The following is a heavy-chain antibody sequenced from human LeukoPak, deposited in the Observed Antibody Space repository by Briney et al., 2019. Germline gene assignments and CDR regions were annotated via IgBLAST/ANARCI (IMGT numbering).Heavy chain of an antibody. V-gene: IGHV3-21*01. CDR2: ISSSSSYI. J-gene: IGHJ4*02. CDR1: GFTFDDYA. D-gene: IGHD3-10*02. CDR3: ASGYERGY. Sequence: PGRSLRLSCAASGFTFDDYAMHWVRQAPGKGLEWVSSISSSSSYIYYADSVKGRFTISRDNAKNSLYLQMNSLRAEDTAVYYCASGYERGYWGQGTLVTVSS.